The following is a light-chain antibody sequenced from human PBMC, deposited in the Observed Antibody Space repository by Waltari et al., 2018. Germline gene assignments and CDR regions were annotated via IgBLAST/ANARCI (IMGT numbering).Light chain of an antibody. CDR2: EDN. Sequence: SHELTQPPSASVSPGQTARITCPGDALPAKYIHWYQQKSGQAPVMLIYEDNKRPSGIPARFSGSSSGTLATLTVSGAVVEDEGDYYCYSTDSSSFPLFGGGTRLTVL. J-gene: IGLJ3*02. V-gene: IGLV3-10*01. CDR1: ALPAKY. CDR3: YSTDSSSFPL.